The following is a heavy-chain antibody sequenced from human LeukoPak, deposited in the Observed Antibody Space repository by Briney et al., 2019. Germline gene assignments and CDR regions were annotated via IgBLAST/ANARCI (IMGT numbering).Heavy chain of an antibody. CDR3: AKCYGAMARERLDV. V-gene: IGHV3-23*01. CDR1: GFTFTSYV. J-gene: IGHJ6*02. D-gene: IGHD3-10*01. Sequence: GGSLRLSCAASGFTFTSYVMSWVRQAPGKGLEWVSAISGSGGSTYYADSVKGRFTISRDNSKNTLYLQMNNLRAEDTAVYYCAKCYGAMARERLDVWGQGTTVTVSS. CDR2: ISGSGGST.